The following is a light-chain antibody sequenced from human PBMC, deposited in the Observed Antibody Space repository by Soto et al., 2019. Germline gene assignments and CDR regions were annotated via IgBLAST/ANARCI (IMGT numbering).Light chain of an antibody. CDR2: TNN. V-gene: IGLV1-44*01. J-gene: IGLJ2*01. Sequence: QSVLTQPPSASGTPGQRVTISCSGSSSNIGSNTVSWYQQLPGAAPRLLIYTNNQRPSGVPDRFSGSKSGTSASLAISGLQSEDEADYYCASWDDSLVVFGGGTKL. CDR3: ASWDDSLVV. CDR1: SSNIGSNT.